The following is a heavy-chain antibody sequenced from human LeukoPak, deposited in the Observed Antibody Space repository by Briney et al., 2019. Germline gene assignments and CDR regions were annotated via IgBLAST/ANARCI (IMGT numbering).Heavy chain of an antibody. D-gene: IGHD2-2*01. CDR3: VRDSKCTSASCYPFDY. V-gene: IGHV4-38-2*02. CDR1: GYSISSGYY. CDR2: MYHSGST. J-gene: IGHJ4*02. Sequence: SETLSLTCAVSGYSISSGYYWGWIRQPPGKGLEWIGSMYHSGSTYYNLSLKRRVTISVDTSKNQFSLKLSSVTAADTAVYYCVRDSKCTSASCYPFDYWGQGTPVTVSS.